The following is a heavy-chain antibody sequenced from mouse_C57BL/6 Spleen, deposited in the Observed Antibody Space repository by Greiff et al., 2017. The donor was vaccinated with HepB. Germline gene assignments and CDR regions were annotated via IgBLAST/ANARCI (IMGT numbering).Heavy chain of an antibody. CDR2: INPSTGGT. CDR1: GYSFTGYY. CDR3: ARRITTVVAPGYFDV. Sequence: EVQLQESGPELVKPGASVKISCKASGYSFTGYYMNWVKQSPEKSLEWIGEINPSTGGTTYNQKFKAKATLTVDKSSSTAYMQLKSLTSEDSAVYYCARRITTVVAPGYFDVWGTGTTVTVSS. J-gene: IGHJ1*03. D-gene: IGHD1-1*01. V-gene: IGHV1-42*01.